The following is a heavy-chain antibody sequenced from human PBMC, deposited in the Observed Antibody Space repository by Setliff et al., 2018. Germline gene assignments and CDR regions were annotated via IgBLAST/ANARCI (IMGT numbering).Heavy chain of an antibody. CDR1: GDSISNDYW. CDR3: ARAPRYFDPTGSYFDY. V-gene: IGHV4-4*02. J-gene: IGHJ4*02. CDR2: INQSGTT. Sequence: SETLSLTCAVSGDSISNDYWWSWVRQPPERELEWIGEINQSGTTNYNASLKSRLTISVDTAKNQFSLKLNSVTAADTDVYYCARAPRYFDPTGSYFDYWGQGTLVTVSS. D-gene: IGHD3-9*01.